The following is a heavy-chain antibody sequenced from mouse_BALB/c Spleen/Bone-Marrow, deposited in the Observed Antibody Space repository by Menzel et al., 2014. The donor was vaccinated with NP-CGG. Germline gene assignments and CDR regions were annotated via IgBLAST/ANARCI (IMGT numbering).Heavy chain of an antibody. CDR3: ARELGRWSLDV. CDR1: GYAFTNYF. J-gene: IGHJ1*01. D-gene: IGHD4-1*01. V-gene: IGHV1-54*01. Sequence: QVQLQQSGAELVRPGTSVKVSCKASGYAFTNYFIEWIEQRPGQGLEWIGVINPGSGGTNYNEKFKVKATLTADKSSNTAYMQLSSLTSDDSAIYFCARELGRWSLDVWGAGTTVTVSS. CDR2: INPGSGGT.